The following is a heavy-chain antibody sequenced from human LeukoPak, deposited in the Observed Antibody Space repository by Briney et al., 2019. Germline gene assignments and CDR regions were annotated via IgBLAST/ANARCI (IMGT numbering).Heavy chain of an antibody. J-gene: IGHJ4*02. CDR2: IYYSGST. CDR1: GVSISSGGYY. Sequence: SETPSLTCTVSGVSISSGGYYWSWIRQHPGKGLEWIGYIYYSGSTYYNPSLKSRVTISLITSKNQFSLRLSSVTAADTAVYYCARGVAAAGTVPYWGQGTLVAVSS. CDR3: ARGVAAAGTVPY. V-gene: IGHV4-31*03. D-gene: IGHD6-13*01.